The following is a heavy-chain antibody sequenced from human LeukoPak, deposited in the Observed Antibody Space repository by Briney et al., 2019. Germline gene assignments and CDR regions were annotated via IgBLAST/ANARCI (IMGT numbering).Heavy chain of an antibody. CDR1: GFTFSSYA. D-gene: IGHD6-19*01. J-gene: IGHJ4*02. CDR3: AGDLGQWLVGLDY. V-gene: IGHV3-23*01. CDR2: ISGSGGST. Sequence: GGSLRLSCAASGFTFSSYAMSWVRQAPGKGLEWVSAISGSGGSTYYADSVKGRFTISRDNSKNTLYLQMNSLRAEDTAVYYCAGDLGQWLVGLDYWGQGTLVTVSS.